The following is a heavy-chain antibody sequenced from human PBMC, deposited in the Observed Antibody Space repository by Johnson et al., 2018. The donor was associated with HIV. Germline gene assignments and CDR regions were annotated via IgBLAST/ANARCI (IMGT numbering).Heavy chain of an antibody. CDR3: ARVGRPWLPRDAFDI. Sequence: EVQLMESGGGVVRPGGSLRLSCAASGFTFSSYDMHWVRQATGKGLEWVSAIGTAGDTYYPGSVKGRFTISRENAKNSLYLQMNSLRAEDTAVYYCARVGRPWLPRDAFDIWGQGAMVTVSS. V-gene: IGHV3-13*01. CDR1: GFTFSSYD. D-gene: IGHD6-19*01. J-gene: IGHJ3*02. CDR2: IGTAGDT.